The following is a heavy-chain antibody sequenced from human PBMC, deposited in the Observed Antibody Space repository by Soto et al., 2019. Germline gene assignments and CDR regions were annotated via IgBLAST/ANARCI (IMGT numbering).Heavy chain of an antibody. V-gene: IGHV5-10-1*01. CDR3: ARPRGYATGTADGMDV. J-gene: IGHJ6*02. D-gene: IGHD1-1*01. CDR2: IDPSDSYT. CDR1: GYSFTSNW. Sequence: XESLKISCKGSGYSFTSNWITWVRQMPGKGLEWMGRIDPSDSYTNYSPSFQGHVTIPADKSISTAYLQWSSLKASDTAMYYCARPRGYATGTADGMDVWGQGTTVTVSS.